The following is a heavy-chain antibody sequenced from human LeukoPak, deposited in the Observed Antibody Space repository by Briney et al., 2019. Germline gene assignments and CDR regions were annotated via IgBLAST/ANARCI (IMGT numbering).Heavy chain of an antibody. D-gene: IGHD2-21*01. CDR1: GFTFSSYW. CDR2: INSDGSST. Sequence: PGGSLRFSCAASGFTFSSYWMHWVRQAPGKGLVWVSRINSDGSSTSFADSVKGRFTISRDNSKNTLYLQMNSLRAEDTAVYYCAKAIKYYYYYMDVWGKGTTVTVSS. V-gene: IGHV3-74*01. CDR3: AKAIKYYYYYMDV. J-gene: IGHJ6*03.